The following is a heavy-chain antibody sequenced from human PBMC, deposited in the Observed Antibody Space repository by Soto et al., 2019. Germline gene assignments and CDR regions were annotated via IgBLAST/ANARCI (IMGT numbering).Heavy chain of an antibody. D-gene: IGHD6-6*01. CDR3: ARDRETGYSSWDHDALNI. CDR2: IWYDGSNK. V-gene: IGHV3-33*01. Sequence: PGGSLRLSCAASGFTFSSYGMHWVRQAPGKGLEWVAVIWYDGSNKYYADSVRGRFTISRDNSKNTQYLQMNSLRAEDTAVYYCARDRETGYSSWDHDALNIWGQGTMVTVSS. CDR1: GFTFSSYG. J-gene: IGHJ3*02.